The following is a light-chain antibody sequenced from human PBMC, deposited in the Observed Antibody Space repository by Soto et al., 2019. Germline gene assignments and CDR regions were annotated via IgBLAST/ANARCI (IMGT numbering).Light chain of an antibody. Sequence: IVLTQSPGTLSFSPGERTTLSCRASHSVSSSYLAWYQQKPGQAPRLLIYGASSRATDIADRFSGSGSGTDFTLTISRLEPEDFAVYYCQQRSNWPPGITFGQGTRLEI. V-gene: IGKV3D-20*02. CDR2: GAS. J-gene: IGKJ5*01. CDR1: HSVSSSY. CDR3: QQRSNWPPGIT.